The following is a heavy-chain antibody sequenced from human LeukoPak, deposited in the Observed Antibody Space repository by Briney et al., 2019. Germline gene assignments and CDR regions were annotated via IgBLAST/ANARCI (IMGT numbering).Heavy chain of an antibody. CDR1: GGSIRGSDFY. Sequence: SETLSLTCTVSGGSIRGSDFYWGWIRQPPGKGLEWIGTIYSTGSTYYNASLKSRVTISVDTSKNQFSLNLNSVTAADTAVYYCARGRAYYDSTGYYYWGQGTLVTVSS. J-gene: IGHJ4*02. V-gene: IGHV4-39*07. CDR2: IYSTGST. CDR3: ARGRAYYDSTGYYY. D-gene: IGHD3-22*01.